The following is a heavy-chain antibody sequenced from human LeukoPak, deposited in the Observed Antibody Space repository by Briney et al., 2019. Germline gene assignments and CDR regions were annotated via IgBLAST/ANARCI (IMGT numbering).Heavy chain of an antibody. CDR2: IYYSGST. CDR3: ARTLAGDAFDI. CDR1: GGSISSGDYY. V-gene: IGHV4-30-4*01. Sequence: PSETLSLTCTVSGGSISSGDYYWRWIRQPPGKGLEWIGYIYYSGSTYYNPSLKSRVTISVDTSKNQFSLKLSSVTAADTAVYYCARTLAGDAFDIWGQGTMVTVSS. D-gene: IGHD6-19*01. J-gene: IGHJ3*02.